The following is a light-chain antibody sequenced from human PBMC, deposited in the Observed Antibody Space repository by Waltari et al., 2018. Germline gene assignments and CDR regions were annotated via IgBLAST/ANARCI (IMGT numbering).Light chain of an antibody. J-gene: IGLJ3*02. V-gene: IGLV8-61*01. CDR3: VLYMGGGISV. CDR1: SGSVSTTSY. CDR2: STN. Sequence: QTVVTQEPSFSVSPGGTVTLTCGLNSGSVSTTSYPSCYQQTPGQSPRPRIYSTNMRSSGVPDRFSGSILGSKAVLTITGAQADDESDYYCVLYMGGGISVFGGGTKLTVL.